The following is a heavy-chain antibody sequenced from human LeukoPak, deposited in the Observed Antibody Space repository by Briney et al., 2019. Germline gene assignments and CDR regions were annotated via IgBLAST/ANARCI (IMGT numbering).Heavy chain of an antibody. CDR1: GGSISSSSYY. CDR3: ARETIRVVVVAALDYFDY. V-gene: IGHV4-39*07. Sequence: MPSETLSLTCTVSGGSISSSSYYWGWIRQPPGKGLEWIGSISYSGSTYYNPSLKSRVTISVDTSKNQFSLKLSSVTAADTAVYYCARETIRVVVVAALDYFDYWGQGTLVTVSS. J-gene: IGHJ4*02. D-gene: IGHD2-15*01. CDR2: ISYSGST.